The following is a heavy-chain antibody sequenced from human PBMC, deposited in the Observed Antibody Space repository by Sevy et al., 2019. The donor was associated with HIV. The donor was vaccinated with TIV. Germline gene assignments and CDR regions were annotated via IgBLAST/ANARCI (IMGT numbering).Heavy chain of an antibody. V-gene: IGHV1-3*01. CDR2: INPGNGNT. Sequence: ASVKVSCKASGYTFTSYGIHWVRQAPGQRLEWMGWINPGNGNTKYSQNFQGRVTITRDTSVTTTYMELSSLTSEDTGVYFCARVVREAESFDIWGQGTMVTVSS. CDR3: ARVVREAESFDI. CDR1: GYTFTSYG. D-gene: IGHD6-6*01. J-gene: IGHJ3*02.